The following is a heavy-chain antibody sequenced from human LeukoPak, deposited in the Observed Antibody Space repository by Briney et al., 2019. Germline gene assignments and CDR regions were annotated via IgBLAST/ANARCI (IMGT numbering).Heavy chain of an antibody. J-gene: IGHJ4*02. V-gene: IGHV3-7*01. CDR2: IKQDRREK. D-gene: IGHD6-6*01. CDR1: GFTFTNYW. CDR3: ARDGLLAARPIDY. Sequence: GGSLRLSCAASGFTFTNYWMSWVRQAPGKGLELVANIKQDRREKYYVDSVKGRFTISRDNAKNSLYLQMNSLRAEDTAVYYCARDGLLAARPIDYWGQGTLVTVSS.